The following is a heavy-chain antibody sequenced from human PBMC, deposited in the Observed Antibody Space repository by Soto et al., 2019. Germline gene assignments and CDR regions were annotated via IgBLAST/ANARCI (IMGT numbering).Heavy chain of an antibody. V-gene: IGHV1-8*01. Sequence: ASLKVAWNGAGYTFSNNDVSCVRQATGQGLEWMGWMNPGSGDTGYAQKFQGRVTMTRDISIATAYMELNSLTSEDTAIYYCARMESFGSLNWFDPWGQGTLVTVSS. CDR1: GYTFSNND. J-gene: IGHJ5*02. D-gene: IGHD5-18*01. CDR2: MNPGSGDT. CDR3: ARMESFGSLNWFDP.